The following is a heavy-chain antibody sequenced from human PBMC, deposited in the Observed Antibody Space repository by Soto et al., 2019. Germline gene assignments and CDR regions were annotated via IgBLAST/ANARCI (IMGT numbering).Heavy chain of an antibody. D-gene: IGHD2-2*01. CDR3: ARGGDCSSTSCYSDY. J-gene: IGHJ4*02. CDR2: IYYSGST. V-gene: IGHV4-31*03. CDR1: GGSISSGGYY. Sequence: PSETLSLTCTVSGGSISSGGYYWSWIRQHPGKGLEWIGYIYYSGSTYYNPSLKSRVTISVDTSKNQFSLKLSSVTAADTAVYYCARGGDCSSTSCYSDYWGQGTLVTVSS.